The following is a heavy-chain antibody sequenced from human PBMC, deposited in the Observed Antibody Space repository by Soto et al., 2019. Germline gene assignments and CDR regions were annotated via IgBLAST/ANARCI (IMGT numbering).Heavy chain of an antibody. CDR2: INHSGST. CDR3: ARGVTIFGVVIIKDYYYYGMDV. Sequence: SETLSLTCAVYGGSFSGYYWSWIRQPPGKGLEWIGEINHSGSTNYNPSLKSRVTISVDTSKNQFSLKLSSVTAADTAVYYCARGVTIFGVVIIKDYYYYGMDVWGQGTTVTVS. D-gene: IGHD3-3*01. J-gene: IGHJ6*02. CDR1: GGSFSGYY. V-gene: IGHV4-34*01.